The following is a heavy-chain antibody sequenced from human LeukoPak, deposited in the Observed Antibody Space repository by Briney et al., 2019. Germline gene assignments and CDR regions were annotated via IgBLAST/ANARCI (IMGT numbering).Heavy chain of an antibody. V-gene: IGHV4-39*07. Sequence: SETLSLTCTVSGGSISSSFYYWGWLRQPPGKGLEWIGEINHSGSTNYNPSLKSRVTISVDTSKNQFSLKLSSVTAADTAVYYCARVPGIAAAGPSGPFDYWGQGTLVTVSS. CDR1: GGSISSSFYY. J-gene: IGHJ4*02. CDR2: INHSGST. CDR3: ARVPGIAAAGPSGPFDY. D-gene: IGHD6-13*01.